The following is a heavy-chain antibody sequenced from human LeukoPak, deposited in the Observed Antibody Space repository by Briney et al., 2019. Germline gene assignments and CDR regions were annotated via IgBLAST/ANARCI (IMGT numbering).Heavy chain of an antibody. D-gene: IGHD2-2*01. CDR1: GFTFSSYA. CDR3: AKGSTLGIVVPAAFDY. J-gene: IGHJ4*02. CDR2: ISGSGGST. Sequence: GSLRLSCAASGFTFSSYAMSWVRQAPGKRLEWVSAISGSGGSTYYADSVKGRFTISRDNSKNTLYLQMNSLRAEDTAVYYCAKGSTLGIVVPAAFDYWGQGTLVTVSS. V-gene: IGHV3-23*01.